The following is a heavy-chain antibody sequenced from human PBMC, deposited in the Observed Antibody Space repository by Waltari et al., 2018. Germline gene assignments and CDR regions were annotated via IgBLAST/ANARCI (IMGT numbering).Heavy chain of an antibody. Sequence: QVQLQESGPGLVKPSETLSLTCTVSGGSISSYYWSWIRQPPGKGLEWIGYIYYSGSTNYNPSLKSRVTISVDTSKNQFSLKLSSVTAADTAVYYCARVRGYYGSGSAFDYWGQGTLVTVSS. CDR3: ARVRGYYGSGSAFDY. J-gene: IGHJ4*02. V-gene: IGHV4-59*01. D-gene: IGHD3-10*01. CDR2: IYYSGST. CDR1: GGSISSYY.